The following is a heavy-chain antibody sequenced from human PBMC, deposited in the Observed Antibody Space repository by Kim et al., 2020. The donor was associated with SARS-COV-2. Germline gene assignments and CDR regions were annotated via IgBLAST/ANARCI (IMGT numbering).Heavy chain of an antibody. V-gene: IGHV3-30*03. D-gene: IGHD4-17*01. J-gene: IGHJ4*02. Sequence: YAESVKCRLTISRDNSKNTVYLQMSSLGAEDASVYDCARDGGDYGGTLDYWGQGTLVTVSS. CDR3: ARDGGDYGGTLDY.